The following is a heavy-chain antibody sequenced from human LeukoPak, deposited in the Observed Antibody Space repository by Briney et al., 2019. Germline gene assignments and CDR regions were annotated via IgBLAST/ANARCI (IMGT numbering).Heavy chain of an antibody. J-gene: IGHJ4*01. CDR2: ISSSSTYI. Sequence: RTGGSLRLSCAPSGFTFSTYSMNWVRQARGKGMEWVSSISSSSTYIYYADSVKGRFTISRDNANNSLYLQLNSLRAEDTAVYYCARGEGSGLWFGEASDYWGQGTLVTVSS. D-gene: IGHD3-10*01. V-gene: IGHV3-21*01. CDR3: ARGEGSGLWFGEASDY. CDR1: GFTFSTYS.